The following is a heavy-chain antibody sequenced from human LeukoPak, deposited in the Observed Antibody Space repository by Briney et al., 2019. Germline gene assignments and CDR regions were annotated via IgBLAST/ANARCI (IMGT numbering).Heavy chain of an antibody. CDR2: IKQDGSEK. CDR3: ARDPDRDGVDY. J-gene: IGHJ4*02. CDR1: GFTFTSYW. Sequence: GGSLRLSCAASGFTFTSYWMNWVRQAPGMGLEGVANIKQDGSEKYYVDSVKGRFTISRDNAKNSLYLQMNSLRAEDTAVYYCARDPDRDGVDYWGQGTLVTVSS. V-gene: IGHV3-7*01. D-gene: IGHD1-14*01.